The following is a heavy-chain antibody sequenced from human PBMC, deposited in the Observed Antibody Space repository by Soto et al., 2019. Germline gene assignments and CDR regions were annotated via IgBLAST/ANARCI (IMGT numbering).Heavy chain of an antibody. CDR2: INHSGST. D-gene: IGHD2-8*02. CDR1: CGSFSGYY. J-gene: IGHJ4*02. CDR3: ARDKITGLFDY. V-gene: IGHV4-34*01. Sequence: SQTLSDTCSVDCGSFSGYYLTLILQPPGTGLEWIGEINHSGSTNYNPSLKSRVTISVDTSKKQFSLKLTSVTAADTAVYYCARDKITGLFDYWGQGTLVTVSS.